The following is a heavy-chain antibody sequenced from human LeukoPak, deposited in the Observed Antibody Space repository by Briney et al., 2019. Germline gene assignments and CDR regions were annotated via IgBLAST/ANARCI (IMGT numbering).Heavy chain of an antibody. J-gene: IGHJ4*02. CDR3: AKSSSSSGYLYYFDY. D-gene: IGHD3-22*01. V-gene: IGHV3-23*01. Sequence: GGSLRLSCAASGFTVSSNYMSWVRRAPGKGLEWVSAISGSGGSTYYADSVKGRFTISRDNSKNTLYLQMNSLRAEDTAVYYCAKSSSSSGYLYYFDYWGLGTLVTVSS. CDR2: ISGSGGST. CDR1: GFTVSSNY.